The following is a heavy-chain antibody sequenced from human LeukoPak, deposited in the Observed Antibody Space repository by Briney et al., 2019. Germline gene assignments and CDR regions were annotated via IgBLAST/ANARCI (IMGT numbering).Heavy chain of an antibody. Sequence: SETLSLTCTVSGASISTYYWSWIRQPPGKGLEWIGYIYYSGSTNYNPSLKSRVTISVDTSKNQFSLKLSSVTAADTAVYYCARAAPWFDPWGQGTLVTVSS. J-gene: IGHJ5*02. CDR1: GASISTYY. V-gene: IGHV4-59*01. CDR2: IYYSGST. CDR3: ARAAPWFDP.